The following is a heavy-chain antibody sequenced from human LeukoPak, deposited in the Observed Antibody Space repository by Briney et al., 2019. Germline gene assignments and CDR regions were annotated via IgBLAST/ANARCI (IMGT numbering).Heavy chain of an antibody. CDR3: AKECGGGCSDDY. Sequence: GGSLRLSCAAPGFTFSAYGMHWVRRAPGKGLEWVAFIWFDGSNKYYADSVKGRFTISRDNSKNTLYLQMNSLRLEDTAVFYCAKECGGGCSDDYWGQGTLVTVSS. V-gene: IGHV3-30*02. CDR1: GFTFSAYG. CDR2: IWFDGSNK. J-gene: IGHJ4*02. D-gene: IGHD2-21*02.